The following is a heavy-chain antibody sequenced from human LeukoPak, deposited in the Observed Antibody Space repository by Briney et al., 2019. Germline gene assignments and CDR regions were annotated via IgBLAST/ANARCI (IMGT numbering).Heavy chain of an antibody. V-gene: IGHV1-69*05. CDR2: IITIFGTA. J-gene: IGHJ4*02. CDR3: ARGGNWNYELDY. D-gene: IGHD1-7*01. Sequence: SVKVSCKASGGTFSSYAISWVRQAPGQGLEWMGGIITIFGTANYAQKFQGRVTITTDESTSTAYMELSSLRSEGTAVYYCARGGNWNYELDYWGQGTLVTVSS. CDR1: GGTFSSYA.